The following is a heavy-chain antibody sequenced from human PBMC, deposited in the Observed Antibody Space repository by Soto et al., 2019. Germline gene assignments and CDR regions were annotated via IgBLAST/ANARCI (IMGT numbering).Heavy chain of an antibody. J-gene: IGHJ5*02. CDR2: IYHSGNT. CDR1: SGSIGSSSSW. V-gene: IGHV4-4*02. D-gene: IGHD6-6*01. CDR3: ARHVGSWQLVHGWFDP. Sequence: SETLSLTCDVSSGSIGSSSSWWSWVRQPPGRGLEWIGEIYHSGNTMYNPSLESRVTISVDKSKNQFSLKLSSVTAADTAVYYCARHVGSWQLVHGWFDPWGQGTLVTVSS.